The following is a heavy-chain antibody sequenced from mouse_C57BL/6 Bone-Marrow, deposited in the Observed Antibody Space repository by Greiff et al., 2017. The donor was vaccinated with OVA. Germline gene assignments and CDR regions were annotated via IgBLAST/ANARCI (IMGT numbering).Heavy chain of an antibody. D-gene: IGHD2-4*01. V-gene: IGHV1-85*01. J-gene: IGHJ4*01. CDR1: GYTFTSYD. CDR3: ARYEIYYEYEGDY. Sequence: VQLKESGPELVKPGASVKLSCKASGYTFTSYDINWVKQRPGQGLEWIGWIYPRDGSTKYNEKFKGKATLTVDTSSSTAYMELHSLTSEDSAVYFCARYEIYYEYEGDYWGQGTSVTVSS. CDR2: IYPRDGST.